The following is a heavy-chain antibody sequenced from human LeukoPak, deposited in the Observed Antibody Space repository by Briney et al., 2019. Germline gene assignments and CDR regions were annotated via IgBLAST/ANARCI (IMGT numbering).Heavy chain of an antibody. Sequence: GGSLRLSCAASGFTFSSYSMNWVRQAPGKGLEWVSSISSSSGYIYYADSVKGRFTISRDNAKNSLYLQMNSVRAEDTAVYYCARDGGSYAYWGQGTLVTDSS. CDR1: GFTFSSYS. V-gene: IGHV3-21*01. CDR3: ARDGGSYAY. D-gene: IGHD1-26*01. J-gene: IGHJ4*02. CDR2: ISSSSGYI.